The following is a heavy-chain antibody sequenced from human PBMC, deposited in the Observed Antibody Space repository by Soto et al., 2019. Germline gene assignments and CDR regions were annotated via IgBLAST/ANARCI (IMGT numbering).Heavy chain of an antibody. V-gene: IGHV4-31*03. CDR2: SYQRGST. CDR3: ARDQADTDMVFDY. D-gene: IGHD5-18*01. J-gene: IGHJ4*02. CDR1: GDSISSGGYY. Sequence: QVQLQESGPGLVKPSQTLSLTCTVSGDSISSGGYYWTWIRQHPGKGLEWIGYSYQRGSTYYNPSLKSRVTISIDTSKNQFSLNLNSVTAADTAVYYCARDQADTDMVFDYWGQGTLVTVSS.